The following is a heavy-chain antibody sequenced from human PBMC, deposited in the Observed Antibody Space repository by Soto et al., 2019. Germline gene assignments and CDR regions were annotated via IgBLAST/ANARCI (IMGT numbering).Heavy chain of an antibody. J-gene: IGHJ3*02. CDR1: GFTVSSNY. CDR3: ARERGLDAFDI. Sequence: GGSLRLSCAASGFTVSSNYMSWVRQAPGKGLEWVSVIYSGGSTYYADSVKGRFTISRDNSKNTLYLQMNSLRAEDTAVYYCARERGLDAFDIWGQGTMVTVSS. CDR2: IYSGGST. V-gene: IGHV3-66*01. D-gene: IGHD3-10*01.